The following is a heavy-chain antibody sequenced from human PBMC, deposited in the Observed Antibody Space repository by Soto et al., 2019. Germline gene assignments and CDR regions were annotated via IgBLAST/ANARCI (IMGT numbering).Heavy chain of an antibody. CDR1: GVTVSSGNYY. J-gene: IGHJ5*02. CDR3: ARDYYGSGSYYNGFDP. CDR2: IYYTGST. V-gene: IGHV4-61*01. Sequence: SETLSLTCTVSGVTVSSGNYYWSWIRKPPGKGLEWIGFIYYTGSTSYNPSLKSRVTISMDTSKNQFSLNLSSVTAADTAVYYCARDYYGSGSYYNGFDPWGQGTLVTVSS. D-gene: IGHD3-10*01.